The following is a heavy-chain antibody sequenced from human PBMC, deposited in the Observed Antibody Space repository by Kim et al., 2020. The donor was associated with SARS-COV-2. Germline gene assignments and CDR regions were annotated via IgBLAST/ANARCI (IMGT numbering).Heavy chain of an antibody. D-gene: IGHD1-26*01. J-gene: IGHJ6*02. V-gene: IGHV3-33*01. Sequence: YADSVKGRFTISRDNSKNTLYLQMNSLRAEDTAVYYCARAIGNYYYGMDVWGQGTTVTVSS. CDR3: ARAIGNYYYGMDV.